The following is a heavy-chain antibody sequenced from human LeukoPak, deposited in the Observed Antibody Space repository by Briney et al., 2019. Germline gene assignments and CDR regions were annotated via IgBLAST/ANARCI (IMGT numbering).Heavy chain of an antibody. D-gene: IGHD3-22*01. V-gene: IGHV3-30*02. Sequence: SGGSLRLSCAASGFTFSDYSMNWVRQAPGKGLEWVAFIRFDGSNNYYADSVKGRFTISRDNSKNTLYLQMNSLRAEDTAVYYCAKDGGGYYPYYYYYMDVWGKGTTVTISS. CDR3: AKDGGGYYPYYYYYMDV. J-gene: IGHJ6*03. CDR2: IRFDGSNN. CDR1: GFTFSDYS.